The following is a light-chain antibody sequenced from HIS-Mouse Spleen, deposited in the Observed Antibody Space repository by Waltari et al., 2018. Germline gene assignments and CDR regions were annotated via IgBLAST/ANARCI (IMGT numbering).Light chain of an antibody. Sequence: QSVLTQPPSAYGTPGQRVTISCSGSSSNIGSNTVNWYQQLPGTAPKLLIYSNKQRPSGVPDRFSGSKSGTSASLAISGLQSEDEADYYCAAWDDSLNGVVFGGGTKLTVL. V-gene: IGLV1-44*01. CDR3: AAWDDSLNGVV. CDR2: SNK. J-gene: IGLJ2*01. CDR1: SSNIGSNT.